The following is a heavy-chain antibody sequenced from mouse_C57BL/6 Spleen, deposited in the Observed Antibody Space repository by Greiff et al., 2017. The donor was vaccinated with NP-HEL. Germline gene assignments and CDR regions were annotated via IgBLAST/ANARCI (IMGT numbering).Heavy chain of an antibody. D-gene: IGHD1-1*01. J-gene: IGHJ3*01. V-gene: IGHV3-6*01. CDR1: GYSITSGYY. CDR3: ARGGYYGSSPFAY. CDR2: ISYDGSN. Sequence: ESGPGLVKPSQSLSLTCSVTGYSITSGYYWNWIRQFPGNKLEWMGYISYDGSNNYNPSLKNRISITRDTSKNQFFLKLNSVTTEDTATYYCARGGYYGSSPFAYWGQGTLVTVSA.